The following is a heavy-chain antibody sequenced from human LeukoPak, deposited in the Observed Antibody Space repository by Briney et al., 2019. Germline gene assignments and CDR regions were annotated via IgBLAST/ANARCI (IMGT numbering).Heavy chain of an antibody. CDR2: INHSGSS. Sequence: SETLPLTCAVYGGSFSAYYWTWIRQPPGKGLEWIGEINHSGSSNYNSSLRSRVTISVDTSYKQFSLRLSSVTAADTAVYYCAPRGDIEHSYVYGKWFDPWGQGTRVTVSS. V-gene: IGHV4-34*01. CDR1: GGSFSAYY. J-gene: IGHJ5*02. CDR3: APRGDIEHSYVYGKWFDP. D-gene: IGHD5-18*01.